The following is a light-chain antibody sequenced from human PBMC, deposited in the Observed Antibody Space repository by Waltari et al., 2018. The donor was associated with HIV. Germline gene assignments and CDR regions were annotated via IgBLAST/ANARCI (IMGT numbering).Light chain of an antibody. CDR1: QSVSSN. CDR2: DAS. J-gene: IGKJ1*01. Sequence: EIVMTQSPAILSVSPGERATLSCRASQSVSSNLAWYQHKPGQAPRLLIYDASTRATGIPARFSGSGSGTEFTLTISSLQSEDFAVYYCQQYNSWPGTFGQGTKVEIK. V-gene: IGKV3-15*01. CDR3: QQYNSWPGT.